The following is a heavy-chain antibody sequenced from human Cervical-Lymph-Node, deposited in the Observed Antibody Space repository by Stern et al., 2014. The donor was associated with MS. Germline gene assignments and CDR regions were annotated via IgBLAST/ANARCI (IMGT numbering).Heavy chain of an antibody. Sequence: VASIKEDENIKKYVESLKGRFTISRDNAKKSSYLQISSLRAEDTAVYYCARDLAYCSPTGCSAGEEFDLWGQGTLVTVSS. CDR3: ARDLAYCSPTGCSAGEEFDL. V-gene: IGHV3-7*03. J-gene: IGHJ5*02. CDR2: IKEDENIK. D-gene: IGHD2-15*01.